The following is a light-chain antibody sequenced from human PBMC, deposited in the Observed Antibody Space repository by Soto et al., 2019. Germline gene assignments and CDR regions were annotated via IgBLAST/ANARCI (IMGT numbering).Light chain of an antibody. J-gene: IGKJ4*01. CDR1: QSISSW. CDR3: QHHTSYPLT. CDR2: DAS. Sequence: DTQMAQSPSTLSAAGGDRSTMSWRASQSISSWLAWYQHKPGKAPKLLIYDASSLESGVPSRFSGTGSGRQFSHTSSRLQPADFATYSCQHHTSYPLTFGGGTKVDIK. V-gene: IGKV1-5*01.